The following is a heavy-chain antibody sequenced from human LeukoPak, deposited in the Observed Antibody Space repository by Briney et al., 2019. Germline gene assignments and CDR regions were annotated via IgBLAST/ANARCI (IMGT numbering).Heavy chain of an antibody. V-gene: IGHV4-39*07. D-gene: IGHD6-13*01. Sequence: SETLSLTCTVSGGSISSSSYYWGWLRQPPGKGLEWIGSIYYSGSTYYNPSLKSRVTISADTSKNQFSLKLSSVTAADTAVYYCARIAAAGTVTSYDRKMTFDIWGQGTMVTVSS. CDR1: GGSISSSSYY. J-gene: IGHJ3*02. CDR2: IYYSGST. CDR3: ARIAAAGTVTSYDRKMTFDI.